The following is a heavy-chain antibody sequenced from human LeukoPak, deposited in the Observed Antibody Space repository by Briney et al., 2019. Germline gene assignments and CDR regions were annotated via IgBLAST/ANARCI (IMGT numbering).Heavy chain of an antibody. J-gene: IGHJ3*02. Sequence: SETLSLTCTVSGGSISSGGYYWSWIRQHPGKGLEWIGYIYYSGSTYYNPSLKSRVTISVDTSKNQFSLKLSSVTAADTAVYYCARVPYYDILTGYSPDAFDIWGQGTMATVSS. V-gene: IGHV4-31*03. CDR1: GGSISSGGYY. D-gene: IGHD3-9*01. CDR3: ARVPYYDILTGYSPDAFDI. CDR2: IYYSGST.